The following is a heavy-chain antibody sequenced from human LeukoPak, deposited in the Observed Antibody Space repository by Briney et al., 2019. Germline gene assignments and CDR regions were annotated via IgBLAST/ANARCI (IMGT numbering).Heavy chain of an antibody. J-gene: IGHJ4*02. CDR2: ISYDGSNK. CDR1: GFTFSSYA. D-gene: IGHD6-19*01. CDR3: APRIAVAGGLDY. Sequence: GESLRLSCAASGFTFSSYAMHWVRQAPGKGLEWVAVISYDGSNKYYADSVKGRFTISRDNSKNTLYLQMNSLRAEDTAVYYCAPRIAVAGGLDYWGQGTLVTVSS. V-gene: IGHV3-30-3*01.